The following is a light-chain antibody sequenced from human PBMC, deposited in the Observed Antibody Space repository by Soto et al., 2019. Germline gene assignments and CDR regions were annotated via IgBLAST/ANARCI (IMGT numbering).Light chain of an antibody. Sequence: QAVVTQEPSLTVSPGGTVTPTCGSSTGAVTSGNYPYWFQKKPGQAPRTLIYDTTNKQSWTPARFSGSLLGGKAALTLAGAQTDDEADYYCLLSYSGTNWVFGGGTQLTVL. CDR2: DTT. J-gene: IGLJ3*02. CDR1: TGAVTSGNY. V-gene: IGLV7-46*01. CDR3: LLSYSGTNWV.